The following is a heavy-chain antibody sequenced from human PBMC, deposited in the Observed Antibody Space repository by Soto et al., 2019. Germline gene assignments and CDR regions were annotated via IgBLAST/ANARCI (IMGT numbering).Heavy chain of an antibody. V-gene: IGHV3-23*01. CDR3: ARRGPGTYFDY. CDR2: ISGSGDST. J-gene: IGHJ4*02. Sequence: EVPLLDSGGGLVQPGGSLRLSCAASGFTFSSYAMNWVRQAPGKGLEWVSVISGSGDSTYYADSVKGRFTISRDNSKNTLYLQMNSLRTEDMAVYYCARRGPGTYFDYWGQGTLVTVSS. D-gene: IGHD6-13*01. CDR1: GFTFSSYA.